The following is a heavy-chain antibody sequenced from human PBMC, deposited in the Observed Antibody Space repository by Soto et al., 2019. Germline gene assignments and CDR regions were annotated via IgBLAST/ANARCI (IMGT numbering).Heavy chain of an antibody. CDR3: ATDLNSSLDAIDI. J-gene: IGHJ3*02. Sequence: GGSLRLSCAASGFTFSSYAMSWVRQTPGKGLEWVSTLSGSGGTTYYADSVKGQFTISRDNSKSTLYLQMNSLRAEDTAVYYCATDLNSSLDAIDIWGQGTMVTVSS. D-gene: IGHD2-15*01. CDR1: GFTFSSYA. V-gene: IGHV3-23*01. CDR2: LSGSGGTT.